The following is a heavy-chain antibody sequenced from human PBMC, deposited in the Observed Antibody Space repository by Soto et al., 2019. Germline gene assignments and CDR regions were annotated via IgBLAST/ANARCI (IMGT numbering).Heavy chain of an antibody. CDR1: GGTFSRYT. D-gene: IGHD3-22*01. J-gene: IGHJ4*02. CDR3: ARDATLYDSSAYYYLY. V-gene: IGHV1-69*13. Sequence: ASVKVSCKASGGTFSRYTITWVRQAPGQGLEWMGGITPMFGTPNYAQKFQGRVTITADESTSTAYMELSSLRSEDTAMYYCARDATLYDSSAYYYLYWGQGTLVTVSS. CDR2: ITPMFGTP.